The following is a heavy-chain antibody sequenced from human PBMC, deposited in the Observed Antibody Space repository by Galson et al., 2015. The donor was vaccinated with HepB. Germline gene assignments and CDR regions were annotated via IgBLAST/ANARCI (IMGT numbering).Heavy chain of an antibody. D-gene: IGHD2-2*01. V-gene: IGHV3-48*02. Sequence: SLRLSCAASGFTFSSYSMNWVRQAPGKGLEWVSYISSSSSTIYYADSVKGRFTISRDNAKNSLYLQMNSLRDEDTAVYYCARDHVVVPAAMMPDPVYDEKGTYYYYYGMDVWGQGTTVTVSS. CDR3: ARDHVVVPAAMMPDPVYDEKGTYYYYYGMDV. CDR2: ISSSSSTI. CDR1: GFTFSSYS. J-gene: IGHJ6*02.